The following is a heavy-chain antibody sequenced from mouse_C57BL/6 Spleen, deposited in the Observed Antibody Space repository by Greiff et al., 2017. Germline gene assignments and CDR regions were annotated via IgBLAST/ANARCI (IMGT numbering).Heavy chain of an antibody. V-gene: IGHV1-15*01. J-gene: IGHJ2*01. CDR1: GYTFTDYE. Sequence: QVQLQQSGAELVRPGASVTLSCKASGYTFTDYEMHWVKQTPVHGLEWIGAIDPETGGTAYNQKFKGKAILTADKSSSTAYMELRSLTSEDSAVYYCTRSSYGSSWFDYWGQGTTLTVSS. CDR2: IDPETGGT. D-gene: IGHD1-1*01. CDR3: TRSSYGSSWFDY.